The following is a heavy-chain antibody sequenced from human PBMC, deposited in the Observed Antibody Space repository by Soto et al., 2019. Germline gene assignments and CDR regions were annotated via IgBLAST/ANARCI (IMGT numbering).Heavy chain of an antibody. Sequence: QVQLVQSGAEVKRPGASVKVSCKASGYTFTSYAINWVRQAPGQGLEWMGWISTYNGNTDYAQKLQGRFTMTTDTSTSTAYMELRSRRADDTAVYYCGRGLHWRGAVQPFDHWGQGSLVTVSS. CDR2: ISTYNGNT. D-gene: IGHD3-3*01. CDR1: GYTFTSYA. CDR3: GRGLHWRGAVQPFDH. J-gene: IGHJ4*02. V-gene: IGHV1-18*01.